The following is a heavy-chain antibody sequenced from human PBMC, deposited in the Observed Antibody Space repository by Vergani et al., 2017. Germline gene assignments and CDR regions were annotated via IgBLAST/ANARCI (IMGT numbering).Heavy chain of an antibody. CDR3: ARRSRAALRANAFDI. J-gene: IGHJ4*02. Sequence: QVQLVQSGGEVKKPGASVKVSCKASGGTFSSNSISWVRQAPGQGLEWMGRIIPIFGTTSYAQKFQGRVTILADESTSTAYMELSSLRSEDTAVYYCARRSRAALRANAFDIWGQGTLVTVSS. V-gene: IGHV1-69*13. CDR1: GGTFSSNS. D-gene: IGHD2-15*01. CDR2: IIPIFGTT.